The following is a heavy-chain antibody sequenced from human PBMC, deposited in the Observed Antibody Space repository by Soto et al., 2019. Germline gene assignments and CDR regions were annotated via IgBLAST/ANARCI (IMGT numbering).Heavy chain of an antibody. Sequence: QLQLQESGPGLVKPSETLSLSCTVSGGSITSSFYWGWIRQPPGKGLEWIGSIYGTGNTYYNPSLKGRVTISADTSKNQFSLNLSSVTAADTAVYYCRSSSRYSTDVWGQGATVTDSS. D-gene: IGHD6-13*01. CDR3: RSSSRYSTDV. J-gene: IGHJ6*02. CDR1: GGSITSSFY. CDR2: IYGTGNT. V-gene: IGHV4-39*01.